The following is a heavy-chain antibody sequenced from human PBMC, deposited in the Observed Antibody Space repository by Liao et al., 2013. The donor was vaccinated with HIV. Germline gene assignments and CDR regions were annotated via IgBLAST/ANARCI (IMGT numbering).Heavy chain of an antibody. CDR3: ARDRGYCSGGSCYSWFDP. D-gene: IGHD2-15*01. V-gene: IGHV4-61*02. J-gene: IGHJ5*02. Sequence: QLQLQESGPGLVKPSQTLSLTCTVSGGSISSGSYYWSWIRQPAGKGLEWIGRIYTSGSTNYNPSLKSRVTISVDTSKNQFSLKLSSVTAADTAVYYCARDRGYCSGGSCYSWFDPWGQGTLVTVSS. CDR1: GGSISSGSYY. CDR2: IYTSGST.